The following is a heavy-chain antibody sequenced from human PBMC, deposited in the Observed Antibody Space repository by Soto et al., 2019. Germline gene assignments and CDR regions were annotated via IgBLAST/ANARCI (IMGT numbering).Heavy chain of an antibody. Sequence: SETLSLTCTVSGGSVSSGSYYWSWIRQPPGKGLEWIGYIYYSGSTNYNPSLKSRVTISVDTSKNQFSLKLSSVTAADTAVYYCARDRIGQQLARKLYGMDVWGQGTTVTVSS. D-gene: IGHD6-13*01. CDR2: IYYSGST. V-gene: IGHV4-61*01. J-gene: IGHJ6*02. CDR1: GGSVSSGSYY. CDR3: ARDRIGQQLARKLYGMDV.